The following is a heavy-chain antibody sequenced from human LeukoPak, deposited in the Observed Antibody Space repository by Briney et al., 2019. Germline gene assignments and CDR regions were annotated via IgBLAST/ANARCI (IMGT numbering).Heavy chain of an antibody. V-gene: IGHV1-46*01. CDR1: GYTFTSYY. CDR3: ARDGAPLGWELLSYFDY. Sequence: ASVKVSCKASGYTFTSYYMHWVRQAPGQGLEWMGIINPSGGSTSYAQKFQGRVTMTRDTSTSTVYMELSSLRSEDTAVYYCARDGAPLGWELLSYFDYWGQGTLVTVSS. CDR2: INPSGGST. D-gene: IGHD1-26*01. J-gene: IGHJ4*02.